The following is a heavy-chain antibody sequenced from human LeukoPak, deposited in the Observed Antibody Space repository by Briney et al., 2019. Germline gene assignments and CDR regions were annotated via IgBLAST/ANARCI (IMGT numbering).Heavy chain of an antibody. CDR1: GDSISGYY. Sequence: PETLSLTCTVSGDSISGYYWSWLRQPPGRGLEWIAYFYYSGSTTYNPSLKGPVTISVDTSKNQFSLKLSSVTAADTAVYYCARGPKSGYGRFYYWGQGTLVTVSS. CDR3: ARGPKSGYGRFYY. D-gene: IGHD5-12*01. CDR2: FYYSGST. V-gene: IGHV4-59*01. J-gene: IGHJ4*02.